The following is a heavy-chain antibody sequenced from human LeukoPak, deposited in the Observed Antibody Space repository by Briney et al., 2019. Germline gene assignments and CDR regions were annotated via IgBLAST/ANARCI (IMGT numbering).Heavy chain of an antibody. CDR3: ARDPPGLTLGSPGDY. CDR1: GYTFTSYG. CDR2: ISANNGDT. V-gene: IGHV1-18*01. J-gene: IGHJ4*02. D-gene: IGHD3-16*01. Sequence: ASVKVSCKASGYTFTSYGIAWVRQAPGQGLQWMGWISANNGDTSYSQKLQGRVTMTTDTSTNTACMELRSLTSDDTAVYYCARDPPGLTLGSPGDYWGQGTLVIVSS.